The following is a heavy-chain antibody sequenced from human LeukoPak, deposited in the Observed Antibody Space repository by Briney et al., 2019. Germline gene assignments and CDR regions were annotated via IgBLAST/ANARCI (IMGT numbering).Heavy chain of an antibody. D-gene: IGHD3-22*01. J-gene: IGHJ5*02. V-gene: IGHV4-61*02. CDR2: IYTSGST. CDR3: ARSARPTGYYDSSGYRGPIGP. CDR1: GGSISSGSYY. Sequence: SETLSLTCTVSGGSISSGSYYWSWIRQPAGKGLEWIGRIYTSGSTNYNPSLKSRVTISVDTSKNQFSLKLSSVTAADTAVYYCARSARPTGYYDSSGYRGPIGPWGQGTLVTVSS.